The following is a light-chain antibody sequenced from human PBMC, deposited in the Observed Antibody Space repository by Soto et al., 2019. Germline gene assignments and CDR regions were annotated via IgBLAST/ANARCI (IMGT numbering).Light chain of an antibody. V-gene: IGLV1-44*01. CDR1: SSNIGNNF. Sequence: QSVLTQPPSASGTPGQRVTISCSASSSNIGNNFVNWYQQLPGTAPKLLIYSNNQRPSGVPDRFSGSKSGSSASLAISGLQSEDEADYYCAAWDDSLNGPVFGGGTQLTVL. CDR2: SNN. J-gene: IGLJ2*01. CDR3: AAWDDSLNGPV.